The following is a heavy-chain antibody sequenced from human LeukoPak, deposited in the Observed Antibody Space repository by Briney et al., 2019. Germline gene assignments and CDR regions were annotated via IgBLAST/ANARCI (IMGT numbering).Heavy chain of an antibody. CDR1: GDSISSSY. CDR3: ARHQWRTSSSWALDY. J-gene: IGHJ4*02. CDR2: MFYTGTT. V-gene: IGHV4-59*08. Sequence: SETLSLTCTVSGDSISSSYWSWIRQPPGKGLEWIGYMFYTGTTNYNPSLQSRVTISVDTSKNQFSLKLSSVTAADTAVYYCARHQWRTSSSWALDYWGQGTLVTVSS. D-gene: IGHD6-13*01.